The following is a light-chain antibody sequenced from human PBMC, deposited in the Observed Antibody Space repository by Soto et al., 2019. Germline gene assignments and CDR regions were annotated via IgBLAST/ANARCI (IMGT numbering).Light chain of an antibody. CDR2: GNS. CDR1: SSNIGAGYD. V-gene: IGLV1-40*01. CDR3: QSYDSSLSGYV. J-gene: IGLJ1*01. Sequence: QSVLKQPPSVSGAPGQRVTISCTGSSSNIGAGYDVHWYQQLPGTAPKLLIYGNSNRPSGVPDRFSGSKSGTSASLAITGLRAEDEADYYCQSYDSSLSGYVFGTGTKAPS.